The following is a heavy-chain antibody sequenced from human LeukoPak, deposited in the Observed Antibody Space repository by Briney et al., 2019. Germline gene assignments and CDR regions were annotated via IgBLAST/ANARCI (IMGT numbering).Heavy chain of an antibody. CDR3: ARTAGSYDY. D-gene: IGHD3-3*01. Sequence: GGSLRLSCAASGFTFSTYSMNWVRQAPGKGLEWVSTISSTSSYIYYADSVKGRFAISRDNAKNSLYLQMNSLRAEGTAVYYCARTAGSYDYWGQGTLVTVSS. V-gene: IGHV3-21*01. CDR1: GFTFSTYS. J-gene: IGHJ4*02. CDR2: ISSTSSYI.